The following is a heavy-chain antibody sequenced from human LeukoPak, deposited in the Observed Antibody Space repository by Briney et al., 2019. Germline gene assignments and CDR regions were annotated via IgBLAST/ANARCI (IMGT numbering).Heavy chain of an antibody. CDR1: GFTFSSYA. Sequence: GRSLRLSCAASGFTFSSYAMHWVRQAPGKGLEWVAVISYDGSNKYYADSVKGRFTISRDNSKNTLYLQMNSLRAEDTAVYYCARVGNSYDQDYYYYGMDVWGQGTTVTVPS. D-gene: IGHD3-22*01. CDR2: ISYDGSNK. CDR3: ARVGNSYDQDYYYYGMDV. J-gene: IGHJ6*02. V-gene: IGHV3-30-3*01.